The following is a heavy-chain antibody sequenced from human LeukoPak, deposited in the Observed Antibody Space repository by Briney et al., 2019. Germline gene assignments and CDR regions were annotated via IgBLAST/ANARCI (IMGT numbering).Heavy chain of an antibody. D-gene: IGHD3-3*01. Sequence: TGGSLRLSCAASGFIFRNYWMSWVRRAPGKGLEWVANIKQDGSETYYVDSVRGRFTISRDSAEKSLYLQMNSLRVEDTAVYYCARDFWGAYRVDYFDYWGQGTLVTVSS. CDR1: GFIFRNYW. CDR3: ARDFWGAYRVDYFDY. J-gene: IGHJ4*02. V-gene: IGHV3-7*01. CDR2: IKQDGSET.